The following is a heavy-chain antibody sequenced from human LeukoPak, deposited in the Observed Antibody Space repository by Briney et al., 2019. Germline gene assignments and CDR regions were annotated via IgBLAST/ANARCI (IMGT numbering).Heavy chain of an antibody. CDR1: GFTFSSYE. J-gene: IGHJ5*02. CDR2: ISTTGSSI. Sequence: GGSLRLSCAASGFTFSSYEMNWVRQAPGKGLEWVSYISTTGSSIYYADSVKGRFTISRDNVKNLLYLQMNSLRAEDTAVYYCARDRGIAAAGPAGWFDPWGQGTLVTVSS. CDR3: ARDRGIAAAGPAGWFDP. D-gene: IGHD6-13*01. V-gene: IGHV3-48*03.